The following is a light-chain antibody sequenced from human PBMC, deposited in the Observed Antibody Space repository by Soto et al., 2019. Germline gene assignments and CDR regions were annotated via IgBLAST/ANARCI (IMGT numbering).Light chain of an antibody. V-gene: IGLV2-14*01. CDR2: DVS. Sequence: QSALTQPASVSGSPGQSITISCTGSSSDIGAFDLVSWYQQHAGKAPKVMIYDVSIRPSGVSNRFSGSKSGNAASLTISGLQAEDEADYYCSSYTITSTRLFGTGTKVTVL. CDR1: SSDIGAFDL. J-gene: IGLJ1*01. CDR3: SSYTITSTRL.